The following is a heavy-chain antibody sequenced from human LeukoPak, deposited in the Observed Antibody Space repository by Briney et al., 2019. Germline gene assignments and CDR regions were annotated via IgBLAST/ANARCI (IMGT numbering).Heavy chain of an antibody. J-gene: IGHJ4*02. CDR2: VSGSGGIT. Sequence: GGSLRLSCAASGFTFSSYGMSWVRQAPGKGLEWVSGVSGSGGITFYADSVKGRFTISRDNSKNTVYLQMNSLGADDTAVYYWARGGGYTDYWGQGTLVTVSS. CDR1: GFTFSSYG. V-gene: IGHV3-23*01. D-gene: IGHD5-24*01. CDR3: ARGGGYTDY.